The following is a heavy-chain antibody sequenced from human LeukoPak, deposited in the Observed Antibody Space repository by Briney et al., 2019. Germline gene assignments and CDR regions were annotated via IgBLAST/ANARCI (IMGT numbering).Heavy chain of an antibody. J-gene: IGHJ4*02. V-gene: IGHV3-30*18. Sequence: GRSLRLSCAASGFTFSSYGMHWVRQAPGKGLEWVAVISYDGSNKYYADSVKGRFTISRDNSKNTLYLQMNSLRAEDTAVYYCAKGTDPGIAAAGAVLDYWGQGTLVTVSS. D-gene: IGHD6-13*01. CDR2: ISYDGSNK. CDR3: AKGTDPGIAAAGAVLDY. CDR1: GFTFSSYG.